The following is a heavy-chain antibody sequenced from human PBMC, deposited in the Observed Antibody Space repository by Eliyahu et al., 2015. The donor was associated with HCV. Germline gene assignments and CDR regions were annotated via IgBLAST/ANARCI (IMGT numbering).Heavy chain of an antibody. CDR3: ATHPTYYYDSSGYYLDY. V-gene: IGHV1-24*01. CDR1: GYTLTELS. Sequence: QVQLVQSGAEVKKPGASVKVSCKVSGYTLTELSMHWVRQAPGKGLEWRGGFDPEDGEKMYAQKXQGRVTMTEDTSTDTAYMELSSLRSEDTAVYYCATHPTYYYDSSGYYLDYWGQGTLVTVSS. D-gene: IGHD3-22*01. CDR2: FDPEDGEK. J-gene: IGHJ4*02.